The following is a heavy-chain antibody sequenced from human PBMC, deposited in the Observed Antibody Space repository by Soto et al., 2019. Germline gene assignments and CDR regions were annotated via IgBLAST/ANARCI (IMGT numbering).Heavy chain of an antibody. V-gene: IGHV4-30-2*01. CDR2: MYHSGTF. D-gene: IGHD3-10*01. J-gene: IGHJ5*02. Sequence: PSETLSLTCAVSGGSIGGVGYSWSWIRQPPGGGLEWIGYMYHSGTFLKSPSLKTRLTMSLDMSKNQFSLTLNSMTAADTAVYYCARAQFYAGSGNYNNLMFDAWGQGIQVTVSS. CDR3: ARAQFYAGSGNYNNLMFDA. CDR1: GGSIGGVGYS.